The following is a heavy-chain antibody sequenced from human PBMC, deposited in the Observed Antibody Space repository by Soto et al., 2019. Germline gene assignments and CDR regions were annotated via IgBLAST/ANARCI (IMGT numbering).Heavy chain of an antibody. J-gene: IGHJ6*02. CDR2: INPSGGST. Sequence: ASVKVSCKASGYTSTSYYMHWVRQAPGQGLEWMGIINPSGGSTSYAQKFQGRVTMTRDTSTSTVYMELSSLRSEDTAVYYCARDIAAAGESYYYYGMDVWGQGTTVTVSS. CDR3: ARDIAAAGESYYYYGMDV. CDR1: GYTSTSYY. V-gene: IGHV1-46*01. D-gene: IGHD6-13*01.